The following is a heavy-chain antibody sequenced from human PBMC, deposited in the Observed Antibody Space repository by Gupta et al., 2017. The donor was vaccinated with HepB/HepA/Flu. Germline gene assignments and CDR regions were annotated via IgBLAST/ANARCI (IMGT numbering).Heavy chain of an antibody. V-gene: IGHV3-7*01. CDR2: INQDGSEM. J-gene: IGHJ4*02. CDR1: GFTFSRFW. CDR3: ARGGYTSSWFWVF. Sequence: EVHLVESGGGLVKPGGSLRLSCAASGFTFSRFWMTWVRQAPGKGLEWVANINQDGSEMYYVDSVKGRFTISRDNAKNSLYLRMNSLRAEDTAVYYCARGGYTSSWFWVFWGQGTLVTVSS. D-gene: IGHD6-13*01.